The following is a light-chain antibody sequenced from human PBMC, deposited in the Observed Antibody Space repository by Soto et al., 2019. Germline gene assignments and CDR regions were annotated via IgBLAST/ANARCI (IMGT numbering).Light chain of an antibody. V-gene: IGLV2-8*01. CDR3: SSYVGNDVFV. J-gene: IGLJ1*01. CDR1: RRDVGGYNY. Sequence: QSALTQPPSASGSPGQSVRISCTGTRRDVGGYNYVAWYQQHPGKAPKLIIYEVTKRPSGVPDRFSGSKSGNTASLTVSGLNAEDEADYYCSSYVGNDVFVFGTGTKVTVL. CDR2: EVT.